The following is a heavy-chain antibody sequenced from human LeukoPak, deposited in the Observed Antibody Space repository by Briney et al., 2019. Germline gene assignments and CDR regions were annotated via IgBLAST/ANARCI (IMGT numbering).Heavy chain of an antibody. CDR2: VYYSGIT. Sequence: PSETLSLTCSVSGASISGYYYNWIRQPPGKGQEWIGYVYYSGITNFNPSLKSRVTMSVDTSKNQFSLKVSSVTAADTAVYYCARVLLSSGSSTWGQGTLVTVSS. CDR3: ARVLLSSGSST. D-gene: IGHD3-22*01. J-gene: IGHJ5*02. CDR1: GASISGYY. V-gene: IGHV4-59*01.